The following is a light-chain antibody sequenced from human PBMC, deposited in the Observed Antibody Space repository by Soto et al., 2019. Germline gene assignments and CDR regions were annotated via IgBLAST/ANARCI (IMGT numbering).Light chain of an antibody. Sequence: EIVMTQSPATLSVSPGERATLSCRASQSVSSNLAWYQQKPGQAPRLLIYGASTRATGSPDRFSASGSATEFTLTISSLQYEDFAVYYCQQYNDWPRTFGQGTKVDIK. J-gene: IGKJ1*01. V-gene: IGKV3-15*01. CDR1: QSVSSN. CDR3: QQYNDWPRT. CDR2: GAS.